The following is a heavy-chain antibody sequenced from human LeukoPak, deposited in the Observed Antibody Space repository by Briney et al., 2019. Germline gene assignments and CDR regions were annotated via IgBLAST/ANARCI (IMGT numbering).Heavy chain of an antibody. D-gene: IGHD3-22*01. J-gene: IGHJ4*02. V-gene: IGHV4-39*01. Sequence: SETLSLTCTVSGASISSSSYYWGWIRQPPGKGLEWIGTIYHSGSTYNNPSLKSRVTMSVDTSKNQFSLKPTAVTAADTAVYYCARIYYYDSSGYFYYFDYWGQGTLVTVS. CDR1: GASISSSSYY. CDR3: ARIYYYDSSGYFYYFDY. CDR2: IYHSGST.